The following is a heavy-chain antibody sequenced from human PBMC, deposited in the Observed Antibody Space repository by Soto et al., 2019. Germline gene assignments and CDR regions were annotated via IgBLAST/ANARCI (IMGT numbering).Heavy chain of an antibody. D-gene: IGHD3-10*01. CDR3: AKDLGPYGGYFSY. CDR2: ISGSGGST. Sequence: GGSLRLSCAASGFTFSSYAMSWVRQAPGKGLEWVSAISGSGGSTYYADSVKGRFTISRDNSKNTLYLQMNSLRAENTAVYYCAKDLGPYGGYFSYWGQGTLVTVSS. J-gene: IGHJ4*02. CDR1: GFTFSSYA. V-gene: IGHV3-23*01.